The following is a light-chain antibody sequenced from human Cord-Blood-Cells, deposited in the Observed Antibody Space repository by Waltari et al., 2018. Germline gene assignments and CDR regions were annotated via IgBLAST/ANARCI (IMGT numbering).Light chain of an antibody. CDR3: QSYDSSLSGVV. CDR1: SPNIGAGYD. J-gene: IGLJ2*01. CDR2: GNS. Sequence: QSVLTQPPSVSGDPGQRVTISCTGSSPNIGAGYDVHWYQQLPGTAPKLLIYGNSNRPSGVPDRFCGSKSGTSASLASTGRQAEDEADYYCQSYDSSLSGVVFGGGTKLTVL. V-gene: IGLV1-40*01.